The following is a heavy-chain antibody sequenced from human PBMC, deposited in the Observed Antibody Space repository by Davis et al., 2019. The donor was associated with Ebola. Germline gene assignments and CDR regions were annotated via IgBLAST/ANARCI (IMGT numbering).Heavy chain of an antibody. CDR1: GFTFSSYG. D-gene: IGHD2-8*01. CDR2: IWYDGSNK. CDR3: IAEGTNGYSIFES. J-gene: IGHJ4*02. Sequence: GGSLRLSCAASGFTFSSYGMHWVRQAPGKGLEWVAVIWYDGSNKYYADSVKGRFIISRDNSKNTLYLQMSSLKLEDTAVYYCIAEGTNGYSIFESWGQGTLVSVSS. V-gene: IGHV3-33*03.